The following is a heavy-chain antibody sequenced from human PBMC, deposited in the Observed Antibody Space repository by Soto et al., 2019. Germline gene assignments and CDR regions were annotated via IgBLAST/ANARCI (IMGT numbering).Heavy chain of an antibody. V-gene: IGHV3-15*07. Sequence: TGGSLRLSCAASGFSFSSVWMNWGRQAPGKGLEWVGRIRSHAEGGTADYAAPVKGRFTISRDDSTDTLYLQLTSLKTEATAVCYCSTGSYDLTFPLDQRGQGTLVPVPS. D-gene: IGHD3-3*01. CDR3: STGSYDLTFPLDQ. CDR2: IRSHAEGGTA. CDR1: GFSFSSVW. J-gene: IGHJ4*02.